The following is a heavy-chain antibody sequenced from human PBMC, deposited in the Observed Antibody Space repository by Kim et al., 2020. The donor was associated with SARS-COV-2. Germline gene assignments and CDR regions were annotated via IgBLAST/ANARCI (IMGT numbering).Heavy chain of an antibody. CDR1: GGSISSSSYY. CDR3: ARQGYSGYDYFDY. CDR2: IYYSGST. Sequence: SETLSLTCTVSGGSISSSSYYWGWIRQPPGKGLEWIGSIYYSGSTYYNPSLKSRVTISVDTSKNQFSLKLSSVTAADTAVYYCARQGYSGYDYFDYWGQGTLVTVSS. D-gene: IGHD5-12*01. V-gene: IGHV4-39*01. J-gene: IGHJ4*02.